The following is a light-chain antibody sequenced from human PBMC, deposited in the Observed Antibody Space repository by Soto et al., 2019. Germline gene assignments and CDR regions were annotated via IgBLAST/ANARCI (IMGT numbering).Light chain of an antibody. CDR2: AAS. CDR3: QQYNSYPLT. J-gene: IGKJ1*01. CDR1: QGVSNY. Sequence: DIQMTQSPSSLSASVGDRVTITCRASQGVSNYLAWFQQKPGQAPESLIYAASTLQGGVPSRFSCGRSGTDFNLTITRLQPEDFATYYCQQYNSYPLTFGQGTKVEIK. V-gene: IGKV1-16*01.